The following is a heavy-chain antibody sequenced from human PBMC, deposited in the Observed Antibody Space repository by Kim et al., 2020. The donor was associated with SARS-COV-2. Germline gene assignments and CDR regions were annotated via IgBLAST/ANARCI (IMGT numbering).Heavy chain of an antibody. CDR3: AKDAYQLLQLDF. D-gene: IGHD2-2*01. CDR2: IWHDGSNK. Sequence: GGSLRLYCAASGFTFRTYGMHGVRQAPGKGLEWVAVIWHDGSNKYYADSLKGRFTISRDNSKNTLYLQMNILRVEDTAVYYCAKDAYQLLQLDFWGQGTLVTVSS. V-gene: IGHV3-33*06. J-gene: IGHJ4*02. CDR1: GFTFRTYG.